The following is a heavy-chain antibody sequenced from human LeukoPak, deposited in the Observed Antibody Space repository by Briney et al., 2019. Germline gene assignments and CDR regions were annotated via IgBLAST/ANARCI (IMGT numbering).Heavy chain of an antibody. D-gene: IGHD3-10*01. CDR3: ARGSSFGEFADY. CDR1: GYTFTSYD. Sequence: ASVKVSCKASGYTFTSYDINWVRQATGQGLEWMGWMNPNSGNTGYAQKFQGRVTITRNTSISTAYMELSSLRSEDTAVCYCARGSSFGEFADYWGQGTLVTVSS. V-gene: IGHV1-8*03. J-gene: IGHJ4*02. CDR2: MNPNSGNT.